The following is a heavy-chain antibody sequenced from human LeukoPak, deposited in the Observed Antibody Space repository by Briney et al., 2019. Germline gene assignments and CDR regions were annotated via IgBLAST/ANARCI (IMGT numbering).Heavy chain of an antibody. D-gene: IGHD2-2*01. V-gene: IGHV3-23*01. CDR1: GFTFSNYD. Sequence: GGSLRLSCAASGFTFSNYDMSWVRQAPGKGLEWVSDISGSGDTTHYADSVKGRFTISRDNSENTLYLRMDSLTTEDTAVYYCAGRLATAASFDYWGRGTLVTVSS. CDR3: AGRLATAASFDY. CDR2: ISGSGDTT. J-gene: IGHJ4*02.